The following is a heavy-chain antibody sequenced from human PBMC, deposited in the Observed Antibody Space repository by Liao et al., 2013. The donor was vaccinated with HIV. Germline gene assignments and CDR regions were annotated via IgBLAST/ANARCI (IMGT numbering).Heavy chain of an antibody. Sequence: QVQLQQWGVGRLQPSETLSLTCAVYGGSFNSYFWGWIRQPPGKELEWVGEINHSGRTNYKPSLKSRVTISVDTSKNQFSLKLSSVTAADTAVYYCARGSRTLTYVRSGRGFDYWGQGTLVTVSS. CDR2: INHSGRT. CDR3: ARGSRTLTYVRSGRGFDY. CDR1: GGSFNSYF. J-gene: IGHJ4*02. D-gene: IGHD3-16*01. V-gene: IGHV4-34*01.